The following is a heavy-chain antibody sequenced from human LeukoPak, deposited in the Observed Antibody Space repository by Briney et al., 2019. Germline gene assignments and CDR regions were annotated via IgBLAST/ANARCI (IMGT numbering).Heavy chain of an antibody. CDR2: ITDSSSYI. V-gene: IGHV3-21*01. Sequence: GGSLRLSCAVSGFTFSSSHMNWVRQAPGKGLEWISSITDSSSYIYYADSVKGRFTISRDNAKNSLYLQMNSLRAEDTAVYYCARGLCGSDCYDYWGQGTLVTISS. D-gene: IGHD2-21*02. CDR1: GFTFSSSH. CDR3: ARGLCGSDCYDY. J-gene: IGHJ4*02.